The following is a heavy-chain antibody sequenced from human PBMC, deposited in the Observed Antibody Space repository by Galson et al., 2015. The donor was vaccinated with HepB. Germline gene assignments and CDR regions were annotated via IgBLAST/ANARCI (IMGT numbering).Heavy chain of an antibody. J-gene: IGHJ5*02. V-gene: IGHV3-33*01. Sequence: SLRLSCAASGFTFSRYGMHWVRQAPGKGLEWVAAIWFDGSATFYRDSVKGRFSISRDDSKNILYLQMNSLRAEDTAVYSCARDAPFDSGGWTNWFDPWGRGTLVTVSS. D-gene: IGHD6-19*01. CDR3: ARDAPFDSGGWTNWFDP. CDR1: GFTFSRYG. CDR2: IWFDGSAT.